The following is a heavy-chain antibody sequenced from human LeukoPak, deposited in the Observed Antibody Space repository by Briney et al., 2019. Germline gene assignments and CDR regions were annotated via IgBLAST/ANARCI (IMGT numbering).Heavy chain of an antibody. V-gene: IGHV1-24*01. D-gene: IGHD3-9*01. CDR1: GYTLTELS. CDR2: FDPEDGET. J-gene: IGHJ4*02. CDR3: ATDPYTGYYFGY. Sequence: ASVKVSCKVSGYTLTELSMHWVRQAPGKGLEWMGGFDPEDGETIYAQKFQGRVTMTEDTSTDTAYMELSSLRSEDTVVYYCATDPYTGYYFGYWGQGTLVTVSS.